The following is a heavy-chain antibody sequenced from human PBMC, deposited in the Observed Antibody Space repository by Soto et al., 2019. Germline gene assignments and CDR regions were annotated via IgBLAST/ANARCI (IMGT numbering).Heavy chain of an antibody. CDR1: GFTFSTYA. Sequence: EVQLLESGGGLVQPGGSLRLSCAASGFTFSTYAMSWVRQAPGKGLEWVTAISGRDESTYDADSVKGRFTVSRDNSKNTLYLQMSSLRAEDTAVYYCAKDRLSGSYHRYFDSWGQGTLVTVSS. CDR2: ISGRDEST. V-gene: IGHV3-23*01. J-gene: IGHJ4*02. D-gene: IGHD1-26*01. CDR3: AKDRLSGSYHRYFDS.